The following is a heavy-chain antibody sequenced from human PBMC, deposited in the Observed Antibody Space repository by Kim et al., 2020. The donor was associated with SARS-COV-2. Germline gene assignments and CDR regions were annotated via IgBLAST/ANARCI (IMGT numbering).Heavy chain of an antibody. V-gene: IGHV4-39*01. J-gene: IGHJ4*01. CDR1: GGSISSSGHY. CDR3: ARQTDGSTYFPDYFDY. D-gene: IGHD6-13*01. CDR2: IYYVGSS. Sequence: SETLSLTCSVSGGSISSSGHYWGWIRQPPGEGQEWVGSIYYVGSSYYNPSLRSRATISVDTSKNQFSLRLASVTAADTAIYYCARQTDGSTYFPDYFDY.